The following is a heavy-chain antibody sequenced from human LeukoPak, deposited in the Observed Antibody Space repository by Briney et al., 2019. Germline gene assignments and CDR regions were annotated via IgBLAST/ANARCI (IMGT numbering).Heavy chain of an antibody. CDR2: IYHSGST. CDR3: ARFSAPSRFRIDY. J-gene: IGHJ4*02. V-gene: IGHV4-4*02. D-gene: IGHD3-10*01. CDR1: GGSISSSNW. Sequence: SETLSLTCAVSGGSISSSNWWSWVRQPPGKGLEWIGEIYHSGSTNYNPSLKSRVTISVDKSKNQFSLKLSSVTAADTAVYYCARFSAPSRFRIDYWGQGTLVTVSS.